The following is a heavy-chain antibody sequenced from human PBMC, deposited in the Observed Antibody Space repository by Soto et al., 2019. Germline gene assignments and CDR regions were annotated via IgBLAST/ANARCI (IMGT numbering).Heavy chain of an antibody. D-gene: IGHD2-8*01. V-gene: IGHV1-18*01. CDR1: GYTFNSFG. CDR3: AREMCTLNGPQNFFDY. CDR2: ISPNSGDT. Sequence: QVQLVQSAGEVKQPGASVRVSCKASGYTFNSFGITWVRQAPGQGLEWMGWISPNSGDTRYAQNLQGRVTMTTDKYTSTAYMELRSLTSDDPALYYCAREMCTLNGPQNFFDYWGQGALVTVSS. J-gene: IGHJ4*02.